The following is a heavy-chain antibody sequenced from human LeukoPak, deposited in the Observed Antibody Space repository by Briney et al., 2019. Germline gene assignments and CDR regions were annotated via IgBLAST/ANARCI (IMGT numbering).Heavy chain of an antibody. CDR1: GGSISNYY. Sequence: ASETLSLTCTVSGGSISNYYWSWIRQPPGKGLEWIGYVFYSGSTNYNPSLQRRVTVSVDPSKNQFYLKVTSVTAADTAVYYCARGRGSSTSSNWFDPWGQGILVTVSS. V-gene: IGHV4-59*12. J-gene: IGHJ5*02. CDR3: ARGRGSSTSSNWFDP. D-gene: IGHD2-2*01. CDR2: VFYSGST.